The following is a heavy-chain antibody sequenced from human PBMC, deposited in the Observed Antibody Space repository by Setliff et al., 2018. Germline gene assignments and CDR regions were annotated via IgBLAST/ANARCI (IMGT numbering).Heavy chain of an antibody. Sequence: GGSLRLSCAASGFTFSSSAMAWVRQAPGKGLEWVSAISGSGDSTYYADSVKGRFTISRDNSKNTLYLQMNSLRGEDTAVYYCAKDTGYYFDYWGQGTLVTVSS. CDR2: ISGSGDST. V-gene: IGHV3-23*01. CDR1: GFTFSSSA. J-gene: IGHJ4*02. D-gene: IGHD4-4*01. CDR3: AKDTGYYFDY.